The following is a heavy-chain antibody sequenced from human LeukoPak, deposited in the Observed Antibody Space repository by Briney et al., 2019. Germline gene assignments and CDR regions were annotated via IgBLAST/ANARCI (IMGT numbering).Heavy chain of an antibody. Sequence: PGGSLRLSCAASGFTFSSYSMNWVRQAPGKGLEWVSSISSSSSYIYYADSVKGRFTISRDNAKNSLYLQMNSLRAEDTAVYYCARDEKGGSYYFDYWGQGTLVTVSS. V-gene: IGHV3-21*01. CDR2: ISSSSSYI. CDR1: GFTFSSYS. J-gene: IGHJ4*02. CDR3: ARDEKGGSYYFDY. D-gene: IGHD1-26*01.